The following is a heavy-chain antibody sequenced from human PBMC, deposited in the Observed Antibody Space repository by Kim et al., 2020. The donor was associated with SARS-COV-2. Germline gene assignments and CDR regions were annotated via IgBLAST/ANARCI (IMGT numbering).Heavy chain of an antibody. Sequence: GGSLRLSCAASGFTFSSYSMNWVRQAPGKGLEWVSSISSSSSYIYYADSVKGRFTISRDNAKNSLYLQMNSLRAEDTAVYYCARAVAGRMVSNAFDIWGQGKMVTFSS. D-gene: IGHD6-19*01. CDR1: GFTFSSYS. CDR3: ARAVAGRMVSNAFDI. CDR2: ISSSSSYI. V-gene: IGHV3-21*01. J-gene: IGHJ3*02.